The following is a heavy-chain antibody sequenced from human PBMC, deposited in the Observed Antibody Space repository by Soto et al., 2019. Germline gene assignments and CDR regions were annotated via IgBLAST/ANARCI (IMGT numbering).Heavy chain of an antibody. D-gene: IGHD6-13*01. CDR3: AKDKGGIYYYYYMDV. Sequence: GGSLRLSCAASGFTFDDYAMHWVRQAPGKGLEWVSGISWNSGSIGYADSVKGRFTISRDNAKNSLYLQMNSLRAEDTAFYYCAKDKGGIYYYYYMDVWGKGTTVTVSS. J-gene: IGHJ6*03. V-gene: IGHV3-9*01. CDR2: ISWNSGSI. CDR1: GFTFDDYA.